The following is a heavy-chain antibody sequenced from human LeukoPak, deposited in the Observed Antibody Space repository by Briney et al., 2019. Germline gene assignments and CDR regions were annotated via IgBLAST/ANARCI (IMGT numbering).Heavy chain of an antibody. D-gene: IGHD2-2*01. CDR2: ISSSGSTI. Sequence: PGGSLRLSCAASGFTFSSYEMNWVRQAPGKGLEWVSYISSSGSTIYYADSVKGRFTISRDNAKNSLYLQMNSLRVEDTAVYFCARVPDTAMMGVDYWGQGTLVTVSS. J-gene: IGHJ4*02. V-gene: IGHV3-48*03. CDR1: GFTFSSYE. CDR3: ARVPDTAMMGVDY.